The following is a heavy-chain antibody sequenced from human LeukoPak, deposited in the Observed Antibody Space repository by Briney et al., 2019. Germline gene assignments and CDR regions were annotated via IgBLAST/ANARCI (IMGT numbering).Heavy chain of an antibody. J-gene: IGHJ4*02. D-gene: IGHD6-19*01. V-gene: IGHV4-59*12. CDR3: AVRIAVAGTDFDY. CDR2: IYYSGST. Sequence: SETLSLTCTVSGGSISSYYWSWIRQPPGKGLEWIGYIYYSGSTNYNPSLKSRVTISVDTSKNQFSLKLSSVTAADTAVYYCAVRIAVAGTDFDYWGQGTLVTVSS. CDR1: GGSISSYY.